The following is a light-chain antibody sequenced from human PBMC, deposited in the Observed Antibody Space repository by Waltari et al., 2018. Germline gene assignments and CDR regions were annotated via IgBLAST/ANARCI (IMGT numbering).Light chain of an antibody. CDR1: SRDVGSYNL. CDR3: CSYAGSSTLV. CDR2: EAR. J-gene: IGLJ3*02. V-gene: IGLV2-23*01. Sequence: QSALTQPASVSGSPGQSLTISCPGTSRDVGSYNLVPWYQQHPGKAPKLMIYEARERPSGVSNRFSGSKSGNTASLTISGLQAEDEADYYCCSYAGSSTLVFGGGTKLTVL.